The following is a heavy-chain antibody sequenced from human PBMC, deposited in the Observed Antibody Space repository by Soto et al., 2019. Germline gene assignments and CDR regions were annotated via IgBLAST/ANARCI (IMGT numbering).Heavy chain of an antibody. CDR2: IYSGGST. V-gene: IGHV3-53*01. Sequence: GGSLRLSCAASGFTVSSNYMSWVRQAPGKGLEWVSVIYSGGSTYYADSVKGRFTISRDNSKNTLYLQMNSLRAEDTAVYYCAREQRIAAAGRDYYGMDVWGQGTTVTVSS. J-gene: IGHJ6*02. CDR1: GFTVSSNY. D-gene: IGHD6-13*01. CDR3: AREQRIAAAGRDYYGMDV.